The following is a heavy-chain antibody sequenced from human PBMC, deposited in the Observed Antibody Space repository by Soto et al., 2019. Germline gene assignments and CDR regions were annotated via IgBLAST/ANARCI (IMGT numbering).Heavy chain of an antibody. CDR3: AREEVVVVVAATYYYYGMDV. Sequence: QVQLVQSGAEVKKPGSSVKVSCKASGGTFSSYAISWVRQAPGQGLEWMGGIIPIFGTANYAQKFQGRVTITANESTSTAYMERSSLRSEDTAVYYCAREEVVVVVAATYYYYGMDVWGQGTTVTVSS. CDR1: GGTFSSYA. CDR2: IIPIFGTA. D-gene: IGHD2-15*01. J-gene: IGHJ6*02. V-gene: IGHV1-69*12.